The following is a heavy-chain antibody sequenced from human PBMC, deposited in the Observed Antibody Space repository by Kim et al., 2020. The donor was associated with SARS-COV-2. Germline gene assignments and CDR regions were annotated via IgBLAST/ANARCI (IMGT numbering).Heavy chain of an antibody. D-gene: IGHD6-19*01. V-gene: IGHV4-39*01. J-gene: IGHJ4*02. CDR2: IYYSGST. CDR3: ARHALRYSVAALDY. CDR1: GGSISSSSYY. Sequence: SETLSLTCTVSGGSISSSSYYWGWIRQPPGKGLEWIGSIYYSGSTYYNPSLKSRVTISVDTSKNQFSLKLSSVTAADTAVYYCARHALRYSVAALDYWGQGTLVTVSS.